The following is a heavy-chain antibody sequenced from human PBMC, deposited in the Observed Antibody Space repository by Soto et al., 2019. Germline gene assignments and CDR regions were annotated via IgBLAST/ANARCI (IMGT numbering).Heavy chain of an antibody. D-gene: IGHD5-12*01. CDR3: AMGNGGTLRYSGYDWVVYYYYGMDV. Sequence: SQTLSLTCAISGDSVSSNSAAWNWIRQSPSRGLEWLGRTYYRSKWYNDYAVSVKSRITINPDTSKNQFSLQLNSVTPEDTAVYYCAMGNGGTLRYSGYDWVVYYYYGMDVWGQGTTVTVSS. J-gene: IGHJ6*02. CDR1: GDSVSSNSAA. V-gene: IGHV6-1*01. CDR2: TYYRSKWYN.